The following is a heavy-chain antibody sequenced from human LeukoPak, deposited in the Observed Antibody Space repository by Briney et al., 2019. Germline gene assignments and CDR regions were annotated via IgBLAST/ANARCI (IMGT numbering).Heavy chain of an antibody. CDR2: IKQDGSKK. J-gene: IGHJ4*02. CDR3: TRVGYIDEGIDY. V-gene: IGHV3-7*04. Sequence: GGPLRLSCVASGFPFSSYWMTWVRQAPGKGLEWVANIKQDGSKKSYVDSVKGRFTISRDNAKNSLYLQMNSLRAEDTAIYYCTRVGYIDEGIDYWGQGTPVTVSS. D-gene: IGHD5-24*01. CDR1: GFPFSSYW.